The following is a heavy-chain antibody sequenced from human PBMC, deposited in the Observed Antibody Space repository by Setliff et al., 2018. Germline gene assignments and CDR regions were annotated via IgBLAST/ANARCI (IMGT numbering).Heavy chain of an antibody. V-gene: IGHV4-34*01. D-gene: IGHD3-3*01. J-gene: IGHJ6*03. Sequence: SETLSLTCAVYGGSLSGYYWSWIRQPLGKGLEWIGEINHSGSTNYNPSLKSRVTISVDTSKNQFSLKLSSVTAADTAVYYCARHSPGRPYYDFWSGYPYPQNYYYMDVWGKGTTVTVSS. CDR2: INHSGST. CDR1: GGSLSGYY. CDR3: ARHSPGRPYYDFWSGYPYPQNYYYMDV.